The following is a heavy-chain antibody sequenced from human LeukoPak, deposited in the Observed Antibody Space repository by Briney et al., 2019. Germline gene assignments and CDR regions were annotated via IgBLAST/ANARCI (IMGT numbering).Heavy chain of an antibody. V-gene: IGHV3-9*01. CDR1: GFTFDDYA. J-gene: IGHJ6*02. CDR2: ISLNSGSI. Sequence: GGSLRLSCAASGFTFDDYAMHWVRQAPGKGLEWVSGISLNSGSIGYADSVKGRFTISRDNAKNSLYLQMNSLRAEDTALYYCAKDPIASSGWRDYYYYYGMDVWGQGTTVTVSS. D-gene: IGHD6-19*01. CDR3: AKDPIASSGWRDYYYYYGMDV.